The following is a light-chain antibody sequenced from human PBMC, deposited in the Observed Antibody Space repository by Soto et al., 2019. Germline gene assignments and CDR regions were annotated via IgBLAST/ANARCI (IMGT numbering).Light chain of an antibody. CDR2: GAS. CDR1: QSVSSSY. V-gene: IGKV3-20*01. J-gene: IGKJ2*01. CDR3: QQYGSSHT. Sequence: EIVLTQSPATLSLSPGERATLSCRASQSVSSSYFAWYQQKPGQAPRLLIYGASSRATGIADRFSGSGCGTDFPLTISILEAEDFAEYYCQQYGSSHTFGQGTKLEIK.